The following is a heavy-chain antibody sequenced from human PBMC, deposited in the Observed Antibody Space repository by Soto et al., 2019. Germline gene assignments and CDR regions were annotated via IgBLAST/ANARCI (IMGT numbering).Heavy chain of an antibody. CDR3: AKVTKRAAAGRYEYYKYGMDV. J-gene: IGHJ6*02. Sequence: XGCLRLSCAASGFAFSTYSMTWVRQAPGKGLDWVSVISGSGGSSYYAASVKGRFTISRDNSKNTLYLQMNGLRAEDTALYYCAKVTKRAAAGRYEYYKYGMDVWGQGTTVTVSS. D-gene: IGHD6-13*01. CDR2: ISGSGGSS. V-gene: IGHV3-23*01. CDR1: GFAFSTYS.